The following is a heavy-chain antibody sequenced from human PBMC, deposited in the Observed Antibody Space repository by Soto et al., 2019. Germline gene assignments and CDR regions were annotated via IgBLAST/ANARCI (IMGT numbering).Heavy chain of an antibody. Sequence: GGSLRLSCAASGFTFSSYSMNWVRQAPGKGLEWVSSISSSSSYIYYADSVKGRFTISRDNSKNTLYLQMNSLRAEDTAVYYCAKASRYNWNLAWFDPWGQGTLVTVSS. CDR1: GFTFSSYS. CDR3: AKASRYNWNLAWFDP. V-gene: IGHV3-21*04. CDR2: ISSSSSYI. D-gene: IGHD1-7*01. J-gene: IGHJ5*02.